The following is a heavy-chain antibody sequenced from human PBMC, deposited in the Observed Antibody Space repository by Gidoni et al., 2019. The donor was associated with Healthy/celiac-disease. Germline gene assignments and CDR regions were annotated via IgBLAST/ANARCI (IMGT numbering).Heavy chain of an antibody. D-gene: IGHD3-9*01. Sequence: QVQLQESGPGLVKPSGTLSLPCAVSGGSIRSSNWWRWFRQPPGKGLEWIGEIYHSGSTNYNTSLKSRVTISVDKSKNQFSLKRSSVTAADTAVYYWARQMKYYDILTGYLALAPGAWFDPWGQGTLVTVSS. CDR1: GGSIRSSNW. V-gene: IGHV4-4*02. CDR3: ARQMKYYDILTGYLALAPGAWFDP. J-gene: IGHJ5*02. CDR2: IYHSGST.